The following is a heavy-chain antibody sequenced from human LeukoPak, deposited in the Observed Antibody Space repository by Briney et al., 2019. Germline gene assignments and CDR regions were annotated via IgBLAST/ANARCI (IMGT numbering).Heavy chain of an antibody. CDR1: GFTFSSYA. V-gene: IGHV3-30-3*01. J-gene: IGHJ6*03. CDR3: ARISDSSGYYPFRYGGYYYMDV. CDR2: ISYDGSNK. D-gene: IGHD3-22*01. Sequence: GRSLRLSCAASGFTFSSYAMHWVRQAPGKGLEWVAVISYDGSNKYYADSVKGRFTISRDNSKNTLYLQMNSLRAEDTAVYYCARISDSSGYYPFRYGGYYYMDVWGKGTTVTVSS.